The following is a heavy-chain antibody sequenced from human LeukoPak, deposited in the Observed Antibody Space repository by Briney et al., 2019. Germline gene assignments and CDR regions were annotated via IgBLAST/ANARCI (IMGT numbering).Heavy chain of an antibody. J-gene: IGHJ6*03. V-gene: IGHV4-31*03. D-gene: IGHD2-2*01. CDR3: ARYVKVPAANIPREGYYYYYYYMDV. CDR1: GCTISSGGYY. CDR2: IYCSGST. Sequence: SRTLSLTCTVSGCTISSGGYYWSWIRPHPGQGLVWIGYIYCSGSTYYNPSLKSRVTISVDTSKNQFSLKLSSVTAADTAVYYCARYVKVPAANIPREGYYYYYYYMDVWGKGTTVTVSS.